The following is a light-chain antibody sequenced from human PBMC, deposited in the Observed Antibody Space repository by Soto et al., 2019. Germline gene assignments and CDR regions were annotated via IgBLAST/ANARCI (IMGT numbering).Light chain of an antibody. J-gene: IGKJ1*01. V-gene: IGKV3-20*01. CDR2: GAS. CDR1: QSVSSSY. CDR3: RPIGFPSRT. Sequence: ESVLTQSPGTLSLSPGEKATLSCRASQSVSSSYLAWYQQKPGQAPRLLIYGASSRATGIPDRFSGSGSGTDLTLTVSRLERVFFAVYPRRPIGFPSRTFG.